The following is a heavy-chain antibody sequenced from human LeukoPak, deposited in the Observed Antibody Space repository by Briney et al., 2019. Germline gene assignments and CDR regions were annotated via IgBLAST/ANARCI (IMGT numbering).Heavy chain of an antibody. D-gene: IGHD4-17*01. Sequence: PGGSLRLSCAASGFPFNTYWMNWVRQAPGKGLEWVANIKQDGSEIYYVDSVKGRFTISRDNAKNSLYLQMNSLRAEDTAVYYCARQATVTTNKLFDYWGQGTLVTVSS. CDR1: GFPFNTYW. J-gene: IGHJ4*02. CDR3: ARQATVTTNKLFDY. V-gene: IGHV3-7*03. CDR2: IKQDGSEI.